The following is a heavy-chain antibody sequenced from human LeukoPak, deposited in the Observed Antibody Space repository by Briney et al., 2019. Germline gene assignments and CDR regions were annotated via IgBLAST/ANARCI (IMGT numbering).Heavy chain of an antibody. CDR2: ISPNNGNT. CDR3: ARGHSSYWYNCFDP. CDR1: GYTFISYG. Sequence: ASVKVSCKASGYTFISYGMSWLRQAPGQGLEWMGWISPNNGNTNYAEKFQGRVTMTTETSTSTVFMELRSLTSDDTAVYYCARGHSSYWYNCFDPWGQGTLVTVSS. V-gene: IGHV1-18*01. J-gene: IGHJ5*02. D-gene: IGHD3-22*01.